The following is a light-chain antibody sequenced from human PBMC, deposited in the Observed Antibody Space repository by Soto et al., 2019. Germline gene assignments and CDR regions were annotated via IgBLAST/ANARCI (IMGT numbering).Light chain of an antibody. CDR2: DAS. J-gene: IGKJ1*01. Sequence: HLSLSPSALSASVCSGVPSTSRSSRGGSSGLAWYQQKPGEAPKLLIYDASALPRGIPARFSGSGSGTKFTLTIASLEPDDFATYYCQQYGSSPGTFGPGTKVDIK. V-gene: IGKV1-5*01. CDR1: RGGSSG. CDR3: QQYGSSPGT.